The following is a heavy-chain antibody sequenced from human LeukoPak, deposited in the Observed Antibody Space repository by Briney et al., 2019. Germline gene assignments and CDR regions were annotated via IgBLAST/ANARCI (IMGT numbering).Heavy chain of an antibody. CDR2: LIGSGSGVST. V-gene: IGHV3-23*01. CDR3: AKFLAVTNSSYFNY. J-gene: IGHJ4*02. Sequence: GGSLRLSCAASGFTFSSYAMIWVRQAPGKGLEWFLTLIGSGSGVSTYYSDSVKGRFTISRDNSKDTLFLQMNSLRAEDTAVYYCAKFLAVTNSSYFNYWGQGTLVTVSS. D-gene: IGHD6-19*01. CDR1: GFTFSSYA.